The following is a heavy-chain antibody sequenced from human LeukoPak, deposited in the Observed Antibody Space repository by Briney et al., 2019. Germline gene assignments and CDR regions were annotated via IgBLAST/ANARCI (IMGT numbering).Heavy chain of an antibody. CDR2: ISGSGGST. CDR1: GFTFSSYA. V-gene: IGHV3-23*01. CDR3: AKGGCSGGSCYRPNWFDP. J-gene: IGHJ5*02. Sequence: GGSLRLSCAASGFTFSSYAMSWVRQAPGKGLEWVSAISGSGGSTYYADSVKGRFTISRDNSKNTLYLQMNSLRAEDTAVYYCAKGGCSGGSCYRPNWFDPWGQGTLVTVSS. D-gene: IGHD2-15*01.